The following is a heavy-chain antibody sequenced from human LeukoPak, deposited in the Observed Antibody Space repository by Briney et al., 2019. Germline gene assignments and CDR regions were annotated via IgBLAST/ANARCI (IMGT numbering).Heavy chain of an antibody. Sequence: SENLSLTCADYGGSFSGYYWSWIRQPPGKGLEWIGEINHSGSTNYNPSLKSRVTISVDTSKNQFSLKLSSVTAADTAVYYCARDRITMVRGVIITFSDYWGQGTLVTVSS. V-gene: IGHV4-34*01. J-gene: IGHJ4*02. CDR3: ARDRITMVRGVIITFSDY. CDR2: INHSGST. D-gene: IGHD3-10*01. CDR1: GGSFSGYY.